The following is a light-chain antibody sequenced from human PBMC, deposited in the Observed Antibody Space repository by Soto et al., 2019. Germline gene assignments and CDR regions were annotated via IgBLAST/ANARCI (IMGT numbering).Light chain of an antibody. CDR3: QKRSNWPIN. Sequence: EIVLTQSPATLSLSPGERATLSCRASQSVSSYFAWYQQKPGQAPRLLIYDASNRATGIPARFSGNGSGTDFTLTISSLEPEDFAVYYCQKRSNWPINCGQGTRRAIK. CDR2: DAS. V-gene: IGKV3-11*01. J-gene: IGKJ5*01. CDR1: QSVSSY.